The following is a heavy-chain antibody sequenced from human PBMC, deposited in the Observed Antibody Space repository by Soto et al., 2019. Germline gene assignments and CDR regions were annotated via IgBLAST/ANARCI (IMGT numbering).Heavy chain of an antibody. V-gene: IGHV4-39*01. D-gene: IGHD4-17*01. CDR3: AMTTELDS. J-gene: IGHJ4*02. CDR1: GGSIIISNYY. CDR2: IHYSGKT. Sequence: ETLSLTCTVSGGSIIISNYYWGWIRQPPGKGLEWIGSIHYSGKTFYNPSLMSRVTLSVDTSKNQFSLKLTSVSAADTAVYYCAMTTELDSWGQGSLVTVSS.